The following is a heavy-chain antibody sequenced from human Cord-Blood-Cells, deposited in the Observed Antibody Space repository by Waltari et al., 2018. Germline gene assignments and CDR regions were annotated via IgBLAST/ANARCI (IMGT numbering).Heavy chain of an antibody. CDR3: ARRINSSSSVDY. Sequence: QVQLQVSGPGLVKPSGTLSLTCAVSGGSISSSNWWSWVRQPPGKGVEWIVEIYHSGSTNYNPSLKSRVTISVDKSKHQFSLTLSSVTAADTAVYYCARRINSSSSVDYWGQGTLVTVSS. J-gene: IGHJ4*02. CDR2: IYHSGST. D-gene: IGHD6-6*01. V-gene: IGHV4-4*02. CDR1: GGSISSSNW.